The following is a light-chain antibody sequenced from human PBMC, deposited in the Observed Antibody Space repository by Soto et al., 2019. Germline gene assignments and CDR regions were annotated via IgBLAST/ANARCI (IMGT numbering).Light chain of an antibody. CDR2: EGV. V-gene: IGLV2-8*01. CDR1: KNDIGVYDF. J-gene: IGLJ1*01. Sequence: SALTQPPSASGSPGQSVTISCPGTKNDIGVYDFVSWHQHHPGKAPRLIIYEGVQRPSGVPDRFSGSKSGNTASLTVSGLQAADEADYFCKSYAGSNTYVFGSGTKVTVL. CDR3: KSYAGSNTYV.